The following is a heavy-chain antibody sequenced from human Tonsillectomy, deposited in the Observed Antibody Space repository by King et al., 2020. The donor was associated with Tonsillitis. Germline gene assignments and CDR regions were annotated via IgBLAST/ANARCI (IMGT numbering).Heavy chain of an antibody. CDR3: AREQTYYYDSSGYFVDH. J-gene: IGHJ4*02. Sequence: VQLVESGGGLVQPGGSLRLSCAAAGFTFRSYSMNWVRQAPGKGLEWFSYISSNSVSIDYAASVKGRFTISRDNAKNSLYQQMNSLRAEDTAVYYCAREQTYYYDSSGYFVDHWGQGTLVTVSS. V-gene: IGHV3-48*01. CDR1: GFTFRSYS. D-gene: IGHD3-22*01. CDR2: ISSNSVSI.